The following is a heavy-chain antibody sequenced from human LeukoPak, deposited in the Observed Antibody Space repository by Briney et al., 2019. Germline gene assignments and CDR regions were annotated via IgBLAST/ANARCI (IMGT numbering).Heavy chain of an antibody. CDR2: IIPILGIA. Sequence: GSSVKVSCKASGGTFSSYAISWVRQAPRQGLEWMGRIIPILGIANYAQKFQGRVTITADKSTSTAYMELSSLRSEDTAVYYCARSYYDSSGYYFDWGQGTLVTVSS. CDR1: GGTFSSYA. V-gene: IGHV1-69*04. D-gene: IGHD3-22*01. CDR3: ARSYYDSSGYYFD. J-gene: IGHJ4*02.